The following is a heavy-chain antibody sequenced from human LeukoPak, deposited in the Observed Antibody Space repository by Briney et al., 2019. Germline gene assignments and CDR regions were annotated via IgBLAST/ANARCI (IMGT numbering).Heavy chain of an antibody. Sequence: GASVNVSCTASGYTFTVYYMHWVRQAPGQGLEWMGWINPNSGGTNYAQKFQGRVTMTRDTSISTAYMELSRLRSDDTAVYYCARDKGKYRGSYPLDYWGQGTLVTVSS. CDR3: ARDKGKYRGSYPLDY. CDR2: INPNSGGT. CDR1: GYTFTVYY. V-gene: IGHV1-2*02. D-gene: IGHD1-26*01. J-gene: IGHJ4*02.